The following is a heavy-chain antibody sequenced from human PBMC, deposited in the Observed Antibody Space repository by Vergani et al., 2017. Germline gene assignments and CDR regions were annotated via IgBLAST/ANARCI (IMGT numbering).Heavy chain of an antibody. V-gene: IGHV4-61*02. Sequence: QVKLQESGPGLLKPSQTLSLTCTVSGESIRSGSHYWSWIRQPAGKGPEWIGHIHTGGSTDLNPSFKSRVTISVDTSKNQFSLKLSSVTAADTAVYYCARAQRWLQLRGDFGYYFDYWGQGTLVTVSS. CDR3: ARAQRWLQLRGDFGYYFDY. CDR2: IHTGGST. D-gene: IGHD5-24*01. J-gene: IGHJ4*02. CDR1: GESIRSGSHY.